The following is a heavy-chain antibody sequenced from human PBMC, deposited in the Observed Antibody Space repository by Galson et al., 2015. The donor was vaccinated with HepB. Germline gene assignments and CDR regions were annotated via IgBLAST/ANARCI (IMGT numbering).Heavy chain of an antibody. D-gene: IGHD3-3*01. CDR1: GGTFSSYA. CDR3: ARGRYYDFWSGYYTPRTYNWFDP. V-gene: IGHV1-69*13. CDR2: IIPIFGTA. J-gene: IGHJ5*02. Sequence: SVKVSCRASGGTFSSYAISWVRQAPGQGLEWMGGIIPIFGTANYAQKFQGRVTITADESTSTAYMELSSLRSEDTAVYYCARGRYYDFWSGYYTPRTYNWFDPWGQGTLVTVSS.